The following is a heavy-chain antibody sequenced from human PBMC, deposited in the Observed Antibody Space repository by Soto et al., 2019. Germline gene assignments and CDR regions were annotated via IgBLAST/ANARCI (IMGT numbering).Heavy chain of an antibody. CDR3: ARSRYSIAAAGTFGDY. CDR2: ISSSSSYI. D-gene: IGHD6-13*01. CDR1: GFTFSSYS. J-gene: IGHJ4*02. Sequence: GGSLRLSCAASGFTFSSYSMNWVRQAPGKGLEWVSSISSSSSYIYYADSVKGRFTISRDNAKNSLYLQMNSLRAEDTAVYYCARSRYSIAAAGTFGDYWGQGTLVTVSS. V-gene: IGHV3-21*01.